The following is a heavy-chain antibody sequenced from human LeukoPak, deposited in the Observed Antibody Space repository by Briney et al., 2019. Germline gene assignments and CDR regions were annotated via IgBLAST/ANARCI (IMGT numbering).Heavy chain of an antibody. CDR2: IYYSGST. CDR1: GGSISSYY. D-gene: IGHD2-15*01. J-gene: IGHJ4*02. V-gene: IGHV4-59*12. Sequence: SETLSLTCTVSGGSISSYYWSWIRQPPGKGLEWIGYIYYSGSTNYNPSLKSRVTISVDTSKNQFSLKLSSVTAADTAVYYCARDQDIVVVVGSFDYWGQGTLVTVSS. CDR3: ARDQDIVVVVGSFDY.